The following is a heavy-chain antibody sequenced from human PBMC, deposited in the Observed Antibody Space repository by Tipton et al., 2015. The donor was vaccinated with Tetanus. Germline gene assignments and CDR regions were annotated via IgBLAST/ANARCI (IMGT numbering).Heavy chain of an antibody. CDR3: AKDGPERRLRAELLPMDV. CDR2: ISYDGSNK. D-gene: IGHD3-16*01. J-gene: IGHJ6*02. V-gene: IGHV3-30*18. Sequence: SLRLSCAASGFTFSSYGMHWVRQAPGKGLEWVAVISYDGSNKYYADSVKGRFTISRDNSKNTLYLQMNSLRAEDTAVYYCAKDGPERRLRAELLPMDVWGQGTTVTVSS. CDR1: GFTFSSYG.